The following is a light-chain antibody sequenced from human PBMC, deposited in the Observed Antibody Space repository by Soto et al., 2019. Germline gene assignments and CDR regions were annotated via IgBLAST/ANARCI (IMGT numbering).Light chain of an antibody. Sequence: DIRMTQSPSTLSASVGDRVTITCRASQSISSWLAWYQQKPGIAPKLLIYDASSLKSGVPSRFSGSGSGTEFTLTISSLQPDDFATDYCQQYNSFSPYTFGQGTKLEIK. CDR1: QSISSW. V-gene: IGKV1-5*01. CDR2: DAS. CDR3: QQYNSFSPYT. J-gene: IGKJ2*01.